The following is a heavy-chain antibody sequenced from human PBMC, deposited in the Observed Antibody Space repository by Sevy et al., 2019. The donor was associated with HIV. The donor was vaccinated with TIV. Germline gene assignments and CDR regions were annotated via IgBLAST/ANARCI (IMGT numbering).Heavy chain of an antibody. D-gene: IGHD3-10*01. CDR2: MSYDGGNK. J-gene: IGHJ4*02. CDR3: ARIGMCQTYGTPPWY. V-gene: IGHV3-30-3*01. CDR1: GFTFSRYA. Sequence: GGSLRLSCAVSGFTFSRYAMHWVRQAPGKGLEWVAVMSYDGGNKYYADSVKGRFTISRDNSKNTLFLHMTSLRAEATSVYYCARIGMCQTYGTPPWYWGQGTLVTVSS.